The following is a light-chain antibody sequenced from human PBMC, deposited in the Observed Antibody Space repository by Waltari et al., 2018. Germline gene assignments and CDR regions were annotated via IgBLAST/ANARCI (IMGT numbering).Light chain of an antibody. Sequence: DIQMTQSPSSLSTSVGDRVTISCRASQDITSYLNWYQQKAGKAPKLLITFSSTLQSGVSSRFSGSGSGTDFTLTITNVQPEDSAYYYCQLSYTTPHTFGQGTKVEIK. CDR3: QLSYTTPHT. CDR1: QDITSY. J-gene: IGKJ2*01. V-gene: IGKV1-39*01. CDR2: FSS.